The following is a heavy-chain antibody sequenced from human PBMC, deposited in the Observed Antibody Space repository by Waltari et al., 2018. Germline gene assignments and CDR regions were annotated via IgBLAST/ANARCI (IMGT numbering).Heavy chain of an antibody. CDR1: GFSFGDYD. CDR3: AKDSLGIPFYYVDV. Sequence: DVQLVESGGSVVRPGGSLRLSCAASGFSFGDYDLSWVRQAPGKGLEWVSGSSWNGGSKSYAESVKGRFTISRENAKNSLYLQMNSLRDEDTALYYCAKDSLGIPFYYVDVWGKGTTVTVS. CDR2: SSWNGGSK. J-gene: IGHJ6*03. V-gene: IGHV3-20*04.